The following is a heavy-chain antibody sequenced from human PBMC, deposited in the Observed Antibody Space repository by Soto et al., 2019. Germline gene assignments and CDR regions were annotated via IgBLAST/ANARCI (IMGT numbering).Heavy chain of an antibody. J-gene: IGHJ4*02. V-gene: IGHV1-69*12. CDR3: ARDGWKQMFLSPLAH. CDR2: IIPFFGTA. Sequence: QVQLGQSGPEVKKPGSSVKVSCKASGDSVRMYGFSWVRQAPGQGLEWMGGIIPFFGTANYAQKFQDRVTIAAVESTNTVYLELSNLRHEDTAIYFCARDGWKQMFLSPLAHWGQGGLVTVS. CDR1: GDSVRMYG. D-gene: IGHD3-3*01.